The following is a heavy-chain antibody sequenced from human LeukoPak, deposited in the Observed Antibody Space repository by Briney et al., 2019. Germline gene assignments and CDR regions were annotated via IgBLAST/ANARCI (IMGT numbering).Heavy chain of an antibody. CDR2: IYYSGST. CDR3: ARLRGNYFPDY. Sequence: SETLSLTCAVSGGSVSNYYWTCIRQSPGKGLEWIGYIYYSGSTNYNPSFKSRLTISVGTSKNHFSLWLSSVTAADPAVYYCARLRGNYFPDYWGQGTLVTVSS. J-gene: IGHJ4*02. V-gene: IGHV4-59*02. D-gene: IGHD2/OR15-2a*01. CDR1: GGSVSNYY.